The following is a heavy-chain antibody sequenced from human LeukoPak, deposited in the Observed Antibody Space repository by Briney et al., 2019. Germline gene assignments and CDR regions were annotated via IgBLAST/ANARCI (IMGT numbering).Heavy chain of an antibody. CDR3: ARGRGQQLGNFDY. Sequence: SETLSLTCTVSGGSISSYYWSWIRQPPGKGLEWIGYIYYSGYTNYNPSLKSRVTISVDTSKNQFSLKLSSVTAADTAVYYCARGRGQQLGNFDYWGQGTLVTVSS. CDR2: IYYSGYT. V-gene: IGHV4-59*08. D-gene: IGHD6-13*01. J-gene: IGHJ4*02. CDR1: GGSISSYY.